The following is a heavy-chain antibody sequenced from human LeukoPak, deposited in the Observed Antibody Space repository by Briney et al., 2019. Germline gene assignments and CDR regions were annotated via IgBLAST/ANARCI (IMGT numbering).Heavy chain of an antibody. CDR2: ISYDGSNK. D-gene: IGHD3-3*01. CDR1: GFTFSSYA. V-gene: IGHV3-30*01. J-gene: IGHJ6*03. Sequence: PGGSLRLSCAASGFTFSSYAMHWVRQAPGKGLEWVAVISYDGSNKYYADSVKGRFTISRDNSKNTLYLQMNSLRAEDTAVYYCARAGPYYDFRSGYDYYYYYYMDVWGKGTTVTVSS. CDR3: ARAGPYYDFRSGYDYYYYYYMDV.